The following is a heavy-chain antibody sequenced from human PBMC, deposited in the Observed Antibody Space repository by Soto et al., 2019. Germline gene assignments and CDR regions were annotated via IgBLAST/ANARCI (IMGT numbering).Heavy chain of an antibody. CDR2: ISASGGDT. J-gene: IGHJ4*02. D-gene: IGHD3-3*01. CDR1: GFSFSTYA. Sequence: PGGSLRLSCAASGFSFSTYAMTWVRQAPGKGLEWVSAISASGGDTYYADSVKGRSTISRDNSQNTLFLQMKNLRADDTAVYYCVKETRIFGVVVFDYCGQGPPVTVYS. V-gene: IGHV3-23*01. CDR3: VKETRIFGVVVFDY.